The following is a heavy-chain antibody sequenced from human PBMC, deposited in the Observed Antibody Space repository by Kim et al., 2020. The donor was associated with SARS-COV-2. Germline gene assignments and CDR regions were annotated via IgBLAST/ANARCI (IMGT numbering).Heavy chain of an antibody. Sequence: YADSVKGRFTISRANSKNTLYLQMNSLRAEDTAVYYCAKVAFSRPYYFDYWGQGTLVTVSS. J-gene: IGHJ4*02. V-gene: IGHV3-23*01. CDR3: AKVAFSRPYYFDY.